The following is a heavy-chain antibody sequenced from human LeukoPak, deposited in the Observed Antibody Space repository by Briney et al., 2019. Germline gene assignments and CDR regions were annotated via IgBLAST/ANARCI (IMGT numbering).Heavy chain of an antibody. Sequence: GGSLRLSCAASGFTVSTNYMSWVRQAPGKGLEWVSAISGSGGSTYYADSVKGRFTISRDNSKNTLYLQMNSLRAEDTAVYYCAKRIRPDYWGQGTLVTVSS. J-gene: IGHJ4*02. CDR2: ISGSGGST. CDR1: GFTVSTNY. V-gene: IGHV3-23*01. CDR3: AKRIRPDY. D-gene: IGHD1-1*01.